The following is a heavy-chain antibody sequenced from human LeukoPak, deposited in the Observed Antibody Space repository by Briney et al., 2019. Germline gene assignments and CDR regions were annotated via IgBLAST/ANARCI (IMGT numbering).Heavy chain of an antibody. D-gene: IGHD5-24*01. Sequence: ASVKVSCKASGYTFTSYGISWVRQAPGQGLEWMGWISAYNGNTNYAQKLQGRVTMTTDTSTSTAYMELRSMRSDDTAVYYCARNLQSQNNFDYWGQGTLVTVSS. J-gene: IGHJ4*02. CDR3: ARNLQSQNNFDY. CDR1: GYTFTSYG. V-gene: IGHV1-18*01. CDR2: ISAYNGNT.